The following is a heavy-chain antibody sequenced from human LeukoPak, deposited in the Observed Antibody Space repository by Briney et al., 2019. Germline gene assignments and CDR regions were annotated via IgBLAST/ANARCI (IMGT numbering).Heavy chain of an antibody. CDR2: INPNNGDT. J-gene: IGHJ6*03. V-gene: IGHV1-2*02. Sequence: ASVKVSCRASGFIFTGYYIHWVRQAPGQGLEWMGWINPNNGDTNYAQKFQGRVTMTSDTSISTAYMELSRLRSDDTAVYYCARGLSGPYYYYYMDVWGKGTTVTVSS. D-gene: IGHD2-15*01. CDR1: GFIFTGYY. CDR3: ARGLSGPYYYYYMDV.